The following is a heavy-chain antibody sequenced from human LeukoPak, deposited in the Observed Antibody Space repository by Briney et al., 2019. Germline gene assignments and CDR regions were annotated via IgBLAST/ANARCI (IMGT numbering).Heavy chain of an antibody. CDR3: ARDFGYYGSGRYFEY. CDR2: ISAYNGNT. D-gene: IGHD3-10*01. Sequence: ASVKVSCKTSGYTFTNYGISWVRQAPGQGLEWMGWISAYNGNTNYAQKVQGRVTMTTDTSTNTAYMELRSLRSDDTAVYYCARDFGYYGSGRYFEYWGQGTLVTVSS. CDR1: GYTFTNYG. V-gene: IGHV1-18*01. J-gene: IGHJ4*02.